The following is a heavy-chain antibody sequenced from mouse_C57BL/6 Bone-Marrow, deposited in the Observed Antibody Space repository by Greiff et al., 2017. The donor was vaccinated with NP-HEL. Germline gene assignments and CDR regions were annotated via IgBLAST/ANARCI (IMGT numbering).Heavy chain of an antibody. CDR2: IHPNSGST. J-gene: IGHJ2*01. D-gene: IGHD1-1*01. CDR3: ARSPYYYGSYYFDY. V-gene: IGHV1-64*01. CDR1: GYTFTSYW. Sequence: QVQLQQPGAELVKPGASVKLSCKASGYTFTSYWMHWVKQRPGQGLEWIGMIHPNSGSTNYNEKFKSKATLTVDKSSSTAYMQLSSLTSEDSAVYYCARSPYYYGSYYFDYWSQGTTLTVSS.